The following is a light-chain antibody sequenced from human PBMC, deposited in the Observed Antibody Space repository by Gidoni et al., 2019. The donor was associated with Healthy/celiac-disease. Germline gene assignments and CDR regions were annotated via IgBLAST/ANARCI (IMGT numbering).Light chain of an antibody. CDR3: QQYCSAPPVT. CDR1: QSVSSSY. V-gene: IGKV3-20*01. Sequence: DIVLTQSPGTLSLSPGERATLSCSASQSVSSSYLAWYQQKPGQAPRLLIYGASSRATGIPDRFSGSGSGTDFTLPISRLEPEDFAVYYCQQYCSAPPVTFGGGTKVEIK. CDR2: GAS. J-gene: IGKJ4*01.